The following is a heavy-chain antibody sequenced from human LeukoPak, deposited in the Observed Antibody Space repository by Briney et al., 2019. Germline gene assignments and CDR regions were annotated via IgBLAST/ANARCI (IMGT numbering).Heavy chain of an antibody. D-gene: IGHD3-3*01. V-gene: IGHV4-4*02. CDR3: ARLVVSFYVTNNFWVYFDY. CDR1: GGSISSSNW. Sequence: SETLSLTCAVSGGSISSSNWWSWVRQPPGKGLEWIGEINHSGSTNYNPSLKSRVTISVDTSKNQFSLKMTSVTAADTAVYYCARLVVSFYVTNNFWVYFDYWGQGTLVTISS. CDR2: INHSGST. J-gene: IGHJ4*02.